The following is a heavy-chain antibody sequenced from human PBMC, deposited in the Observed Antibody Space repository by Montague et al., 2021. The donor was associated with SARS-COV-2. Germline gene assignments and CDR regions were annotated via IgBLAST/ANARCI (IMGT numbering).Heavy chain of an antibody. V-gene: IGHV4-59*04. CDR3: ARRQLGYCDGVGCPLDAFDI. CDR1: GGSMTNYY. D-gene: IGHD2-15*01. J-gene: IGHJ3*02. CDR2: ITDGGNT. Sequence: SETLSLTCTVSGGSMTNYYWSWIRQPPGMGLEWIGGITDGGNTDYNPSLKSRVTLSVDTSKRHFSLTLTSLTAVDTSVYYCARRQLGYCDGVGCPLDAFDIWGQGTTVTVSP.